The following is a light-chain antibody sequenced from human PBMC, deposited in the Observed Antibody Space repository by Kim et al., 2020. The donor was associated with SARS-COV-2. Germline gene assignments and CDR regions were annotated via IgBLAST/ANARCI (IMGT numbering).Light chain of an antibody. CDR3: AAWDDSLNGWV. CDR2: SNN. CDR1: SSNIGSNT. J-gene: IGLJ3*02. V-gene: IGLV1-44*01. Sequence: ELTQPPSASGTPGQRVTISCSGSSSNIGSNTVNWYQQLPGTAPKLLIYSNNQRPSGVPDRFSGSKSGTSASLAISGLQSEDEADYYCAAWDDSLNGWVFGGGTKLTVL.